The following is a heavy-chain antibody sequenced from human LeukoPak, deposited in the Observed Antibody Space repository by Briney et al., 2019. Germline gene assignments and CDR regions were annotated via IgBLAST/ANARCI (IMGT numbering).Heavy chain of an antibody. CDR3: ARGKAVADYYHYYGMDV. D-gene: IGHD6-19*01. Sequence: ASVKVSCKASGGTFSSYAISWVRQAPGQGLEWMGGIIPIFGTANYAQKFQGRVTITADESTSTAYMELSSLRSEDTAVYYCARGKAVADYYHYYGMDVWGKGTTVTVSS. V-gene: IGHV1-69*01. CDR1: GGTFSSYA. J-gene: IGHJ6*04. CDR2: IIPIFGTA.